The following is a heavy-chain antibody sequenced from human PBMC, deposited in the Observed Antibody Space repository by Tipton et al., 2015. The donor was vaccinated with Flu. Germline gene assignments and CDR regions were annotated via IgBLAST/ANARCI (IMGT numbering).Heavy chain of an antibody. J-gene: IGHJ4*02. CDR3: ARDYCSGGICYPDY. D-gene: IGHD2-15*01. V-gene: IGHV4-61*02. CDR1: GDSISTGSHY. Sequence: TLSLTCNVSGDSISTGSHYWNWIRQPAGKGLEWIGRIYTSGSTTYNPSLKSRVTISVDTSKNQFSLRLNSVTATDTAMYYCARDYCSGGICYPDYWGQGTLVTASS. CDR2: IYTSGST.